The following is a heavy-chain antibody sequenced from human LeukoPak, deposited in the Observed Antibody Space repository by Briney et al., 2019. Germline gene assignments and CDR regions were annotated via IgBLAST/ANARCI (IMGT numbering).Heavy chain of an antibody. CDR2: TYYSGRT. Sequence: SETLSLTCTVSGGSISSHYWSWIRQRPGKGLEWIGYTYYSGRTNYNPSLKSRVTISVDTSKNQFSLKLSSVTAADTAVYYCARHRISAAAGTGVAVAGTADYWGQGTLVTASS. D-gene: IGHD6-19*01. CDR3: ARHRISAAAGTGVAVAGTADY. J-gene: IGHJ4*02. V-gene: IGHV4-59*08. CDR1: GGSISSHY.